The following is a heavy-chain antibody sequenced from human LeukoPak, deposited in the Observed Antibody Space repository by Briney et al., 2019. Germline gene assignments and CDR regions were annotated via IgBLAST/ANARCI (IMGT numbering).Heavy chain of an antibody. J-gene: IGHJ4*02. D-gene: IGHD3-10*01. CDR1: GFSVTTDSYC. V-gene: IGHV4-61*01. Sequence: PSETLSLTCTVSGFSVTTDSYCWGWIRQPPGKGLEWIGYDYCGGNTNYDPSLKRRVTISVDTAKNQFSLTLTSVTAADTAVYFCARDHFGSLDSWGQGILVTVSS. CDR3: ARDHFGSLDS. CDR2: DYCGGNT.